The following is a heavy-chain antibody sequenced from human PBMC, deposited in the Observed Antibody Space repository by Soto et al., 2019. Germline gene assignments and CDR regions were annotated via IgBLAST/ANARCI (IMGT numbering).Heavy chain of an antibody. D-gene: IGHD6-19*01. J-gene: IGHJ4*02. V-gene: IGHV4-59*08. CDR1: GGSISNYH. Sequence: QVQLQESGPGLVKPSETLSLTCTVSGGSISNYHWNWIRQPPGKGLEWIAYTYHIGSNNYNPSLKRRVTMSLDTSESQFSLKLSSVTAADTAVYYCAGSFSVAGHFDFWGQGTLVTVSS. CDR3: AGSFSVAGHFDF. CDR2: TYHIGSN.